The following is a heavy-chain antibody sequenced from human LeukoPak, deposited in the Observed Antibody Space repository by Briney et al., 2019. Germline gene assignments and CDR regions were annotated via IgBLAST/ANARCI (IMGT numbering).Heavy chain of an antibody. Sequence: GRSLRLSCAASGFTFTSYTMNWVRQAPGKGLEWLSSISSSNSDISYADSVKGRFTISRDNAKNSLYLQMNSLRAEDTAVYYCARDPGYESWSPFWGGMDVWGNGTTVIVSS. D-gene: IGHD3-16*01. CDR1: GFTFTSYT. V-gene: IGHV3-21*01. CDR2: ISSSNSDI. J-gene: IGHJ6*04. CDR3: ARDPGYESWSPFWGGMDV.